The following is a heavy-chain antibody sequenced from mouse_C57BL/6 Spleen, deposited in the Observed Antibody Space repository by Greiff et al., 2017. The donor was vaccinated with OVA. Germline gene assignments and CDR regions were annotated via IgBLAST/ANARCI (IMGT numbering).Heavy chain of an antibody. V-gene: IGHV1-69*01. J-gene: IGHJ2*01. CDR1: GYTFTSYW. D-gene: IGHD1-1*01. CDR2: IDPSDSYT. Sequence: VQLQQPGAELVMPGASVKLSCKASGYTFTSYWMHWVKQRTGQGLEWIGEIDPSDSYTNYNQKFKGKSTLTVDKSSSTAYMQLSSLTSEDSAVYYCARRGTVVPFDYWGQGTTLTVSS. CDR3: ARRGTVVPFDY.